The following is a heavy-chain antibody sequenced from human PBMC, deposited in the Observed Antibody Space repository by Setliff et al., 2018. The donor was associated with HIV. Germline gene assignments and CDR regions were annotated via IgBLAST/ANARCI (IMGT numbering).Heavy chain of an antibody. J-gene: IGHJ3*02. CDR1: GYTFTDYY. CDR2: VDPEDGER. V-gene: IGHV1-69-2*01. CDR3: AIDVIGGSITMIVVVPWAFDT. D-gene: IGHD3-22*01. Sequence: VKVSCKASGYTFTDYYIHWVRQAPGKGLEWMGRVDPEDGERIYGEKFRGRVTIAADTSTDTAYMELSGLRSEDTAVYYCAIDVIGGSITMIVVVPWAFDTWGQGTMVTVSS.